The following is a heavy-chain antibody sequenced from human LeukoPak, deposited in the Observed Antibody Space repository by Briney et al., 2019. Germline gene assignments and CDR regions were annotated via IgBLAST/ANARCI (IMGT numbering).Heavy chain of an antibody. J-gene: IGHJ3*02. Sequence: GGSLRLSCAASGFTFSSYWMSWVRQAPGKGLEWVANIKQGGSEKYYVDSVKGRFTISRDNAKNSLYLQMNSLRAEDTAVYYCAREAILGAGTTFSAFDIWGQGTMVTVSS. V-gene: IGHV3-7*01. CDR3: AREAILGAGTTFSAFDI. CDR1: GFTFSSYW. CDR2: IKQGGSEK. D-gene: IGHD1-1*01.